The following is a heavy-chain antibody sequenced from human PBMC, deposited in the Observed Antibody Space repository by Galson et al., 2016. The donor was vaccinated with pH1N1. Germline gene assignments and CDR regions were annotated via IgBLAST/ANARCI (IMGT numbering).Heavy chain of an antibody. Sequence: SGAEVKKPGESLKISCKGSGYSFSNSWIVWVRQMPGKGLEWMGIIYLGDSDTTNSPSFQGQVTISADKSISTAYLQWSSLKASDTAIYCWATPRGSSSLAFDYWGQGTLVTVSS. D-gene: IGHD1-26*01. V-gene: IGHV5-51*01. J-gene: IGHJ4*02. CDR1: GYSFSNSW. CDR2: IYLGDSDT. CDR3: ATPRGSSSLAFDY.